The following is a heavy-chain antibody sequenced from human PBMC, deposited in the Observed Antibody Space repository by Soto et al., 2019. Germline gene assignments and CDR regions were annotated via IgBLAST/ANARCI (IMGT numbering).Heavy chain of an antibody. CDR3: ASQGITAGNYGMDV. Sequence: SETLSLTCTVSGGSISSDGYYWSWIRQHPGKGLEWIGHIHYSGSTYYNPSLKSRVTISVDTSKNQFSLKLSSVTAADTAVYYCASQGITAGNYGMDVWGQGTTVTVSS. J-gene: IGHJ6*02. CDR1: GGSISSDGYY. V-gene: IGHV4-31*03. D-gene: IGHD3-16*01. CDR2: IHYSGST.